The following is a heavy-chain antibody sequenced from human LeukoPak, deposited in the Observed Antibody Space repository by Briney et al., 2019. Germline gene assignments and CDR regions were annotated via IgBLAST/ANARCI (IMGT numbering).Heavy chain of an antibody. CDR2: INPSGGST. CDR1: GYTFTSYY. V-gene: IGHV1-46*01. Sequence: GASVKVSCKASGYTFTSYYMHWVRQAPGQGLEWMGIINPSGGSTSYAQKFQGRVTMTRDTSTSTVYMELSSLRSEDTAVYYCARLSLWSYDFWSGYSLFDYWGQGTLVTVSS. J-gene: IGHJ4*02. CDR3: ARLSLWSYDFWSGYSLFDY. D-gene: IGHD3-3*01.